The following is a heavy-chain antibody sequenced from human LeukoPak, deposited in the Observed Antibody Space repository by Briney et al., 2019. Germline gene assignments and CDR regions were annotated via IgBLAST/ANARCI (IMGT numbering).Heavy chain of an antibody. V-gene: IGHV3-66*01. CDR2: IYSGGST. Sequence: GGSLRLSCAASGFTVSSNYMSWVRQAPGRGLEWVSVIYSGGSTYYADSVKGRFTISRDNSKNTLFLQMNSLRAGDTAVYYCAREAVAGSGYFFDYWGQGTLVTVSS. D-gene: IGHD6-19*01. CDR1: GFTVSSNY. CDR3: AREAVAGSGYFFDY. J-gene: IGHJ4*02.